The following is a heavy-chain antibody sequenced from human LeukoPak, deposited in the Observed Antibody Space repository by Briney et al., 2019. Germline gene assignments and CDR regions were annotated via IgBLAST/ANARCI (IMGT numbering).Heavy chain of an antibody. CDR3: ARGFGELYYYYYMDV. D-gene: IGHD3-10*01. V-gene: IGHV1-69*13. Sequence: SVKVSCKAAGFSFTTFHINWVRQAPGQGLEWMGGIIPIFGTANYAQKFQGRVTITADESTSTAYMELSSLRSEDTAVYYCARGFGELYYYYYMDVWGKGTTVTISS. CDR2: IIPIFGTA. J-gene: IGHJ6*03. CDR1: GFSFTTFH.